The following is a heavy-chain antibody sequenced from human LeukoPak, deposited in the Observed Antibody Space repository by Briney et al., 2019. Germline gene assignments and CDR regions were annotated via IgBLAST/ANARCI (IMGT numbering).Heavy chain of an antibody. CDR1: GFTFSSYW. V-gene: IGHV3-7*01. Sequence: GGSLRLSCAASGFTFSSYWTSWVRQAPGKGLEWVANIKQDGSEKYYVDSVKGRFTISRGNAKNSLYLQMNSLRAEDTAVYYCARDAREWLQSDWFDPWGQGTLATVSS. CDR3: ARDAREWLQSDWFDP. D-gene: IGHD5-24*01. CDR2: IKQDGSEK. J-gene: IGHJ5*02.